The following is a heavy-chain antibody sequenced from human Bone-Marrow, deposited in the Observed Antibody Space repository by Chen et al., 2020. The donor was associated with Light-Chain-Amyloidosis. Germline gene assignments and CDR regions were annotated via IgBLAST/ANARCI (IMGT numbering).Heavy chain of an antibody. D-gene: IGHD6-19*01. CDR2: ISGDAAST. Sequence: EVQLVESGGGVVQPGGSLRLSCAASGFSFDDYAMHWVRQEPGKGLEWVSLISGDAASTDYADSVRGRFTISRDNSKNSLYLQMNSLRTDDTALYYCTRVPSYRSGWSRWGQGTLVTVSS. J-gene: IGHJ4*02. CDR3: TRVPSYRSGWSR. CDR1: GFSFDDYA. V-gene: IGHV3-43*02.